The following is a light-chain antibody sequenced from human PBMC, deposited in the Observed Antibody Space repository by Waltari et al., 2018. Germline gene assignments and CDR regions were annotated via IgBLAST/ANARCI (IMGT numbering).Light chain of an antibody. CDR2: DVS. J-gene: IGKJ4*01. V-gene: IGKV3-11*01. CDR1: QSVSSD. Sequence: EIVLPQSPATLSLSPGERATLSCRASQSVSSDLGWYQQKPGQAPRVLIYDVSKRATGTPARFSGSGSGTDFTLTISSLEPEDSAVYYCQQRRSWPLTFGGGTKVEIK. CDR3: QQRRSWPLT.